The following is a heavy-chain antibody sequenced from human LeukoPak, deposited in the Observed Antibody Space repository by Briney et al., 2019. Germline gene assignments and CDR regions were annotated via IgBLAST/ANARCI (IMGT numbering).Heavy chain of an antibody. J-gene: IGHJ4*02. CDR2: ISGSGGRT. V-gene: IGHV3-23*01. D-gene: IGHD3-22*01. Sequence: AGGSLRLSCAVSGITLSNYGIRWLRQAPGKAREWVAGISGSGGRTYYADSVKGRFTISRDNPKNTLYLQMSRLRAEDTAVYFCAKRGVVIRVILVGFHKEAYYFDSWGQGALVAVSS. CDR3: AKRGVVIRVILVGFHKEAYYFDS. CDR1: GITLSNYG.